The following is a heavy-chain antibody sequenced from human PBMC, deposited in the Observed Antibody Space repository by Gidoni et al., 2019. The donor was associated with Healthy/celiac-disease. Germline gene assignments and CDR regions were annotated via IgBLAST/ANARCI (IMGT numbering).Heavy chain of an antibody. CDR2: ISYDGSNK. Sequence: QVQLVESGGGVVQPGVSLRLPCAASGFPFSSYALPGVRQAPGKGLEWVSVISYDGSNKYYADSVKGRFTTSRDNSKNTLYLQMNSLRAEDTAVYYCARGYLGYCSSTSCPVYNWFDPWGQGTLVTVSS. J-gene: IGHJ5*02. D-gene: IGHD2-2*01. V-gene: IGHV3-30-3*01. CDR3: ARGYLGYCSSTSCPVYNWFDP. CDR1: GFPFSSYA.